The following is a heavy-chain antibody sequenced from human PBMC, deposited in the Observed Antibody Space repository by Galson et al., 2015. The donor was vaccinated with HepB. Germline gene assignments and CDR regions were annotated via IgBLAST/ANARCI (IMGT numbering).Heavy chain of an antibody. CDR2: IIPIFGTA. J-gene: IGHJ4*02. V-gene: IGHV1-69*13. D-gene: IGHD4-23*01. CDR1: GGTFSSYA. Sequence: SVKVSCKASGGTFSSYAISWVRQAPGQGLEWMGGIIPIFGTANYAQKFQGRVTITADESTSTAYMELSSLRSEDTAVYYCARLGAYGGNSRDYWGRGTLVTVSS. CDR3: ARLGAYGGNSRDY.